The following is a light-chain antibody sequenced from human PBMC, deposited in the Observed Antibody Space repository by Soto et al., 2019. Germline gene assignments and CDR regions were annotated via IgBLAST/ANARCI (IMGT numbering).Light chain of an antibody. CDR2: DAS. V-gene: IGKV3-11*01. CDR3: QQRSNWPA. J-gene: IGKJ1*01. Sequence: EVVLTQSLATLSLSPGERATLSCRASQGIRNYLAWYQQKPGQAPRLLIYDASNRATGIPARFSGSGSGTDFTLTISSLEPEDFAVYYCQQRSNWPAFGQGTKVEIK. CDR1: QGIRNY.